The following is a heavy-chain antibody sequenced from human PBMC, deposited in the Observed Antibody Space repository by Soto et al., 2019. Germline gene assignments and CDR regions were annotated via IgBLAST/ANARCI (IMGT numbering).Heavy chain of an antibody. J-gene: IGHJ5*02. CDR3: ARVTGSTLSWFDP. D-gene: IGHD1-26*01. CDR2: ISYDGSNK. Sequence: PGGSLRLSCAASGFTFSSYAMHWVRQAPGKGLEWVAVISYDGSNKYYADSVKGRFTISRDNSKNTLYLQMNSLRAEDTAVYYCARVTGSTLSWFDPWGQG. V-gene: IGHV3-30-3*01. CDR1: GFTFSSYA.